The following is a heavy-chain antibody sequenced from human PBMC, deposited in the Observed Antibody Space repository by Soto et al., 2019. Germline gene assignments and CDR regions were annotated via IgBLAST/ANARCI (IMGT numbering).Heavy chain of an antibody. V-gene: IGHV3-9*01. CDR2: ISWNSDNI. D-gene: IGHD6-6*01. CDR3: ATAAAYSSSTSDYDYYYMDV. CDR1: GFTFDDYA. J-gene: IGHJ6*03. Sequence: EVQLVESGGGLVQPGRSLRLSCAASGFTFDDYAMHWVRQAPGKGLEWVSGISWNSDNIGYADSVKGRFTISRDHAKNSLYLQMNSRTTEDTALYYCATAAAYSSSTSDYDYYYMDVWGKGTTVTVSS.